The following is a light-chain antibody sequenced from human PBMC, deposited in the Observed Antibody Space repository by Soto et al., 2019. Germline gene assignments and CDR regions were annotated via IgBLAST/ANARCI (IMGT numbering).Light chain of an antibody. Sequence: EIVMTQSPATLSVSPGGRATLSCRASQSISDTLAWYQQKPGQAPRLLIYGASTRATGFPARFSGSGSGTDFTLTISSLQSEDLALYYCQQYDNWPWTFGQGTKVEI. CDR3: QQYDNWPWT. V-gene: IGKV3-15*01. CDR1: QSISDT. J-gene: IGKJ1*01. CDR2: GAS.